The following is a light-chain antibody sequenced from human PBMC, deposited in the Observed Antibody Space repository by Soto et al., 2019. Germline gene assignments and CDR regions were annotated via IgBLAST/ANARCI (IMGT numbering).Light chain of an antibody. J-gene: IGLJ1*01. V-gene: IGLV2-14*01. CDR2: DVS. CDR3: SSYTSSSLYV. CDR1: SSDVGYSNY. Sequence: QSVLTQPASVSGSPGQSITICCTGTSSDVGYSNYVSWYQQLPGKAPKLMIYDVSDRPSGVSNRFSGSKSGSTASLTISGLQAEDEADYYCSSYTSSSLYVFGTGTKVTVL.